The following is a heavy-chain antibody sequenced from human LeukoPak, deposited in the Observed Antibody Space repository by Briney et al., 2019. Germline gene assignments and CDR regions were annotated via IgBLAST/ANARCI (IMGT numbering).Heavy chain of an antibody. CDR2: INWNGGST. J-gene: IGHJ4*02. V-gene: IGHV3-20*04. Sequence: GGSLRLSCAASGFTFDDYGMSWVRHAPGKGLEWVSGINWNGGSTGYADSVKGRFTISRDNAKNSLYLQMNSLRAEDTALYYCARGNSGYYRNTKFDYWGQGTLVTVS. CDR1: GFTFDDYG. CDR3: ARGNSGYYRNTKFDY. D-gene: IGHD3-22*01.